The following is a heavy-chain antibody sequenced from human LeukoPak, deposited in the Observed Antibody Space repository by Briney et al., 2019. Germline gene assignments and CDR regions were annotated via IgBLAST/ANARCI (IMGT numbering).Heavy chain of an antibody. J-gene: IGHJ4*02. V-gene: IGHV3-48*03. CDR3: ARNFDFDSSGYPFDY. CDR2: ISDSGSTI. Sequence: GGSLRLSCAASGFTFSSYEMNWVRQTPGKGLEWLSYISDSGSTIYYADSVKGRFTISRDNAKNSLYLQMNSLRAEDTAVYYCARNFDFDSSGYPFDYWGQGTLVTVSS. CDR1: GFTFSSYE. D-gene: IGHD3-22*01.